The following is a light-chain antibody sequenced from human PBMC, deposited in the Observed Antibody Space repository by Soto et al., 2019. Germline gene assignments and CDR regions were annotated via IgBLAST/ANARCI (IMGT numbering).Light chain of an antibody. Sequence: DIQMTQSPSTVSASVGDAVTITCRASQSISTWLAWYQQKPGKAPNLLIYDASTLESGGPSGFSGSGSGTEVTLTISSLQPDDSATYYCQQYNSYPYTFGQGTKLEIK. CDR1: QSISTW. CDR3: QQYNSYPYT. CDR2: DAS. V-gene: IGKV1-5*01. J-gene: IGKJ2*01.